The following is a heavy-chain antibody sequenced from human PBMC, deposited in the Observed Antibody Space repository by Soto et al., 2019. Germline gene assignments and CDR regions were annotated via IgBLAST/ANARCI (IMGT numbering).Heavy chain of an antibody. J-gene: IGHJ4*02. CDR1: GFTFSSYG. CDR2: IWYDGSNK. D-gene: IGHD3-16*01. Sequence: QVQLVESGGGVVQPGRSLRLSCAASGFTFSSYGMHWVRQAPGKGLEWVAVIWYDGSNKYYADSVKGRFTISRDNSENTRYLQMNSLRAEDTAVYYCARDGGGLDYWGQGTLVTVSS. CDR3: ARDGGGLDY. V-gene: IGHV3-33*01.